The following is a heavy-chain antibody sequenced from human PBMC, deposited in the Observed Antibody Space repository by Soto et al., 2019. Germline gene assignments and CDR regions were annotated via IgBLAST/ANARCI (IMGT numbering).Heavy chain of an antibody. CDR2: TYYRSKWYN. V-gene: IGHV6-1*01. D-gene: IGHD3-10*01. Sequence: PSQTLSLTCAISGDSVSSNSAAWNWIRQSPSRGLEWLGRTYYRSKWYNDYAVSVKSRITINPDTSKNQFSLQLNSVTPEDTAVYYCARDLLRPLLWFGELLYGWFDPWGQGTLVTVSS. CDR1: GDSVSSNSAA. J-gene: IGHJ5*02. CDR3: ARDLLRPLLWFGELLYGWFDP.